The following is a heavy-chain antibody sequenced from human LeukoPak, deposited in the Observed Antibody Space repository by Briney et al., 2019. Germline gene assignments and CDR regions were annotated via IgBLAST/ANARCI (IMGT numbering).Heavy chain of an antibody. V-gene: IGHV3-7*01. Sequence: QPGGSLGLSCVVSGFTFSRYWMSWVRQAPGKGLEWVANIKEDGSKKDYVDSVKGRFTISRDNAKNSLYLEMNSLRAEDTAVYYCARDEVGGSYAYWGQGTLVTVSS. CDR1: GFTFSRYW. CDR3: ARDEVGGSYAY. J-gene: IGHJ4*02. CDR2: IKEDGSKK. D-gene: IGHD1-26*01.